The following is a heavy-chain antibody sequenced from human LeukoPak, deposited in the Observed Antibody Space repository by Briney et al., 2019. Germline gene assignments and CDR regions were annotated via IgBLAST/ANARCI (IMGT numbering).Heavy chain of an antibody. CDR1: GFTFSSYS. V-gene: IGHV3-23*01. J-gene: IGHJ4*02. D-gene: IGHD2-2*02. Sequence: GGSLRLSCAASGFTFSSYSMNWVRQAPGKGLERVSAISGSGGSTYYADSVKGRFTISRDNSKNTLYLQMNSLRAEDTAVYYCAKESCSSTSCYIFDYWGQGTLVTVSS. CDR2: ISGSGGST. CDR3: AKESCSSTSCYIFDY.